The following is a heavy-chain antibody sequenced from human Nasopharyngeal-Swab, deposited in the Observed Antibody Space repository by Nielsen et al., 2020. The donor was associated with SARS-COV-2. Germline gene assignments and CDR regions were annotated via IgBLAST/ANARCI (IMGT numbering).Heavy chain of an antibody. D-gene: IGHD5-24*01. Sequence: SETLSLTCTVSGGSISSYYWSWIRQPPGKGLEWIGYIYYSGSTNYNPSLKSRVTISVDTSKNQFSLKLSSVTAADTAVYYCASLRRDGYNDLDYWGQGTLVTVSS. V-gene: IGHV4-59*12. CDR2: IYYSGST. CDR3: ASLRRDGYNDLDY. CDR1: GGSISSYY. J-gene: IGHJ4*02.